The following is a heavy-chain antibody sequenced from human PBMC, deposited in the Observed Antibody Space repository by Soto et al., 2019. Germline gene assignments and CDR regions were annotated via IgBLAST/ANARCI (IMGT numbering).Heavy chain of an antibody. V-gene: IGHV1-46*01. Sequence: QVQLVQSGAEVKKPGASVKVSCKASGYTFRDYYIHWVRQAPGHGLDWMGIINPPDGSTTYAQKFQGRVSMTSDTSTSTVYMALSSLRSEDTAIYYCARYYDSSGPAFDYWGQGTLVTVSS. CDR2: INPPDGST. J-gene: IGHJ4*02. CDR3: ARYYDSSGPAFDY. CDR1: GYTFRDYY. D-gene: IGHD3-22*01.